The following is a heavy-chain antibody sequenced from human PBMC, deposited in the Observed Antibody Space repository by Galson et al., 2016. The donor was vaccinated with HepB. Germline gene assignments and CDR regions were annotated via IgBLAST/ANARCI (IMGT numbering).Heavy chain of an antibody. CDR3: ATVPHDYFDPSGRAYVDY. Sequence: SVKVSCKVSGFTLTELSMHWVRQAPGKGLEWMGGFDAEDGETIYAQEFQGRVAMTEHTSTDTAYVELSSLRSEDTAIYYCATVPHDYFDPSGRAYVDYWGQGTLVTVSS. D-gene: IGHD3-22*01. CDR2: FDAEDGET. CDR1: GFTLTELS. V-gene: IGHV1-24*01. J-gene: IGHJ4*02.